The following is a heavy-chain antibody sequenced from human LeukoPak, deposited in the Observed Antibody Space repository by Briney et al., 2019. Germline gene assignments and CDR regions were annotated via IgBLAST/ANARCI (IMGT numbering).Heavy chain of an antibody. Sequence: SETLSLTCTVSGGSISSSSYYWGWIRQPPGKGLEWIGEINHSGSTNYNPSLKSRVTISVDTSKNQFSLKLSSVTAADTAVYYCARQIKYDFWGGYYYYYYMDVWGKGTTVTVSS. CDR1: GGSISSSSYY. D-gene: IGHD3-3*01. V-gene: IGHV4-39*01. CDR3: ARQIKYDFWGGYYYYYYMDV. J-gene: IGHJ6*03. CDR2: INHSGST.